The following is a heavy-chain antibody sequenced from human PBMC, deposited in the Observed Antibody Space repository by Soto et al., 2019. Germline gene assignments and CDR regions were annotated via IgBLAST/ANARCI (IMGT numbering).Heavy chain of an antibody. V-gene: IGHV3-23*01. CDR2: ISGSGGST. CDR1: GFTFSSYA. D-gene: IGHD2-15*01. CDR3: AKDRNVVVVAPTHFDY. J-gene: IGHJ4*02. Sequence: EVQLLESGGGLVQPGGSLRLSCAASGFTFSSYAMSWVRQAPGKGLEWVSAISGSGGSTYYADSVKGRFTISRDNSKNTLYLQMNSLRAEDTAVYYCAKDRNVVVVAPTHFDYWGQGTLVTVSS.